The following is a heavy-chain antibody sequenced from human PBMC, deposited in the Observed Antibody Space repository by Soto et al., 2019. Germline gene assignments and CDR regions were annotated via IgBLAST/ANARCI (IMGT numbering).Heavy chain of an antibody. CDR2: IWYDGSNK. CDR1: GFTFSLYG. V-gene: IGHV3-33*06. Sequence: GGSLKLSCAASGFTFSLYGMHWVRQAPGKGLDWVAVIWYDGSNKYYADSVKGRFTISRDNSKNTLYLQMSSLRAEDTAVFYCAKAPRSPTTVTKWWYFQHWGQGTLVTVSS. J-gene: IGHJ1*01. D-gene: IGHD4-17*01. CDR3: AKAPRSPTTVTKWWYFQH.